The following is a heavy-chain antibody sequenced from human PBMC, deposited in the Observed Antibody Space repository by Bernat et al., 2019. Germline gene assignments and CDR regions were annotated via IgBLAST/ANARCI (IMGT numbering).Heavy chain of an antibody. J-gene: IGHJ4*02. CDR3: TMARGDNH. D-gene: IGHD5-24*01. V-gene: IGHV3-7*03. CDR1: EFTFGTYW. CDR2: INQDGSGK. Sequence: EVQLVQSGGDLVQPGGSLRLSCAASEFTFGTYWMSWLRLAPGKGLEWVALINQDGSGKFYADSVKGRFTISRDNAQSSLFLQMNSVRVEDTAMCCCTMARGDNHWGQGTLVTVSS.